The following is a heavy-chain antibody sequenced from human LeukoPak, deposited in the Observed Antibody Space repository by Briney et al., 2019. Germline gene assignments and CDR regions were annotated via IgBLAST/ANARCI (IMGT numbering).Heavy chain of an antibody. Sequence: SETLSLTCTVSGGSISSYYWSWIRQPPGKGLEWIGYIYYSGSTNYNPSLKSRVTISIDTSKNQFSLKLSSVTAADTAVYHCARGGGYFDYWGQGTLVTVSS. V-gene: IGHV4-59*01. CDR1: GGSISSYY. J-gene: IGHJ4*02. D-gene: IGHD3-10*01. CDR3: ARGGGYFDY. CDR2: IYYSGST.